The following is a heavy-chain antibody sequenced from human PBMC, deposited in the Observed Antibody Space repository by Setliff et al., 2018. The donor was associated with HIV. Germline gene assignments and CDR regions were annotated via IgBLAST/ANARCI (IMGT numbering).Heavy chain of an antibody. D-gene: IGHD6-13*01. CDR1: GGSFSGYY. CDR3: AAASSWDPLLDY. CDR2: INHSGST. J-gene: IGHJ4*02. Sequence: SETLSLTCAVYGGSFSGYYWSWIRQPPGKGLEWIGEINHSGSTNYNPSLKSRVTISVDTSMDQFSLKLNSVTAADTAVYYCAAASSWDPLLDYWGQGTLVTVS. V-gene: IGHV4-34*01.